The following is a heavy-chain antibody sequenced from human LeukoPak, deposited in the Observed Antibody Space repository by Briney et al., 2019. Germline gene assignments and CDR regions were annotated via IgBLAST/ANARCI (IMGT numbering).Heavy chain of an antibody. CDR1: GFTFSSYA. J-gene: IGHJ4*02. CDR2: ISGSGGST. Sequence: GGSLRLSCAASGFTFSSYAMSWVRQAPGKGLEWVSAISGSGGSTYYADSVKGRFTISRDNSKNTLYLQMNSLRAEDPAVYYCAKLLLDRVAVAGRPIGYWGQGTLVTVSS. CDR3: AKLLLDRVAVAGRPIGY. D-gene: IGHD6-19*01. V-gene: IGHV3-23*01.